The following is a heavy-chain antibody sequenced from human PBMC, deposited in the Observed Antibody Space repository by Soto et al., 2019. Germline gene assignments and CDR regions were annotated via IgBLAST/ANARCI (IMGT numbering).Heavy chain of an antibody. D-gene: IGHD3-10*02. Sequence: QVQLQESGPGLVKPSGTLSLTCAVSGGSISSSNWWSWVRQPPGKGLEWIGEIYHSGSTNYNPSLRSRVTVSVDKSKNQFSLKLGSVTAADTAGYYCARVGAGSLGSANIDPWGQGTLVTVSS. J-gene: IGHJ5*02. CDR1: GGSISSSNW. CDR3: ARVGAGSLGSANIDP. CDR2: IYHSGST. V-gene: IGHV4-4*02.